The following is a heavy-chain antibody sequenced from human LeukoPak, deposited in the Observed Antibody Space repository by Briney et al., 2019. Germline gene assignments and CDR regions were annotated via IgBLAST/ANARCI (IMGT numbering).Heavy chain of an antibody. CDR1: EFTFSKFP. CDR2: ISASGDVT. CDR3: AKSLFTSATGTGRAFHI. Sequence: PGGSLRLSCAASEFTFSKFPMGWVRQAPGRGREGVSAISASGDVTFHADSVRGRFTISRDNSKSTPFLQMNDLRVEDTAKFYCAKSLFTSATGTGRAFHIWGQGTMVSVSS. V-gene: IGHV3-23*01. J-gene: IGHJ3*02. D-gene: IGHD1-1*01.